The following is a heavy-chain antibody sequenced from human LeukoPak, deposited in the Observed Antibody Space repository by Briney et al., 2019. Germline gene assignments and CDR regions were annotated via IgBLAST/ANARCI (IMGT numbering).Heavy chain of an antibody. D-gene: IGHD6-19*01. J-gene: IGHJ4*02. Sequence: GGSLRLSRAASGFNFNDYSMNWVRQAPGKGLEYISYITTDSKTKYYADSVKGRFTISRDNSKNTLYLQMNSLRAEDTAVYYCANWDASHSSGWYDYRGQGTLVTVSS. CDR2: ITTDSKTK. V-gene: IGHV3-48*01. CDR3: ANWDASHSSGWYDY. CDR1: GFNFNDYS.